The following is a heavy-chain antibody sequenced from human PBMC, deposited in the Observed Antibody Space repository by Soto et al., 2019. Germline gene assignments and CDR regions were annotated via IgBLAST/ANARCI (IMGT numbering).Heavy chain of an antibody. CDR3: ARDTPYYDSSGDAFDI. D-gene: IGHD3-22*01. J-gene: IGHJ3*02. CDR2: IWYDGSNK. V-gene: IGHV3-33*01. CDR1: GFTFSSYG. Sequence: PGGSLRRSCAASGFTFSSYGMHWVRQAPGKGLEWVAVIWYDGSNKYYADSVKGRFTISRDNSKNTLYLQMNSLRAEDTAVYYCARDTPYYDSSGDAFDIWGQGTTVTVSS.